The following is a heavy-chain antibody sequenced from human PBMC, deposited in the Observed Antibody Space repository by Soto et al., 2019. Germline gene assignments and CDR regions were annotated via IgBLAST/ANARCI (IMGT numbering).Heavy chain of an antibody. CDR2: ISSSSSTI. V-gene: IGHV3-48*01. CDR3: ARYYDFWSGYSSGDAFDI. CDR1: GFTFSSYS. Sequence: PVGSLRLSCAASGFTFSSYSMNWVRQAPGKGLEWVSYISSSSSTIYYADSVKGRFTISRDNAKNSLYLQMNSLRAEDTAVYYCARYYDFWSGYSSGDAFDIWGQGTMVTVSS. J-gene: IGHJ3*02. D-gene: IGHD3-3*01.